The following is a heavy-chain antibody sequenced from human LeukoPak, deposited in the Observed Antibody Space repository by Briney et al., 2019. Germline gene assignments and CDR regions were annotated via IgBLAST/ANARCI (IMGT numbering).Heavy chain of an antibody. D-gene: IGHD6-6*01. J-gene: IGHJ4*02. CDR1: GGSISSLY. Sequence: PSEPLSLTCSVSGGSISSLYWSWIRQPPGKGLEWIGYIYYTGSTNYNPSLKSRVTMFVDMSKNQFSLRLSSVTAADTAVYYCARHRAYSSSSPFDYWGQGTLVTVSS. V-gene: IGHV4-59*08. CDR3: ARHRAYSSSSPFDY. CDR2: IYYTGST.